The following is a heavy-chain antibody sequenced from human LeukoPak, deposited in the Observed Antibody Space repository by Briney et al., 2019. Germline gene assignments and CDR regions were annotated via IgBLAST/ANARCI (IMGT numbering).Heavy chain of an antibody. CDR3: ARGSRIKTYYDNPTRPDY. D-gene: IGHD3-22*01. Sequence: ASVKVSCKASGYTFTGYYMHWVRQAPGQGLEWMGRTNPNSGGTNYAQKFQGRVTMTRDTSTSTAYMELRSLRSDDTAVYYCARGSRIKTYYDNPTRPDYWGQGTLVTVSS. CDR2: TNPNSGGT. V-gene: IGHV1-2*06. J-gene: IGHJ4*02. CDR1: GYTFTGYY.